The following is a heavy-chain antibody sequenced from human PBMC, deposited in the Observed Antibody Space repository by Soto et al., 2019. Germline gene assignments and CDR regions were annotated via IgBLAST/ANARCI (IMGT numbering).Heavy chain of an antibody. Sequence: GGSLRLSCAASGFTFDDYAMHWVRQAPGKGLEWVSGISWNSGSIGYADSVKGRFTISRDNAKNSLYLQMNSLRAEDTALYCCGKDIGRGSGWYYYDGMDVWGQGTTVTVSS. J-gene: IGHJ6*02. CDR1: GFTFDDYA. CDR2: ISWNSGSI. CDR3: GKDIGRGSGWYYYDGMDV. V-gene: IGHV3-9*01. D-gene: IGHD6-19*01.